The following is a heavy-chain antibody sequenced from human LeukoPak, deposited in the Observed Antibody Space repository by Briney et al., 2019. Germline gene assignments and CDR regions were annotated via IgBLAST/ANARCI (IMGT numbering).Heavy chain of an antibody. CDR1: GFSVSDHY. D-gene: IGHD2/OR15-2a*01. CDR2: IFADDLT. CDR3: ARGAMSTFARFDS. Sequence: GGPLRLSCVVSGFSVSDHYMSWVRQAPGKGLQWLSVIFADDLTYYEDSIKGRFTISRDRSQNTLYLQMKSLRAEDTAVYYCARGAMSTFARFDSWGQGTLVSVSS. J-gene: IGHJ4*02. V-gene: IGHV3-53*01.